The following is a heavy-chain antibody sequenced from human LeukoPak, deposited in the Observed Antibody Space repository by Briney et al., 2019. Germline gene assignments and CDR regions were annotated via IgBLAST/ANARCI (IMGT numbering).Heavy chain of an antibody. V-gene: IGHV1-2*02. D-gene: IGHD2-15*01. J-gene: IGHJ6*03. Sequence: GGSVKVSCKTSRYTFISYYIHWVRQAPGQGLEWMGWINPNSGGTNYAQKFEGRVTMTRDTSIRTVYMEMRRLKFDDTAVYYCARDPGATTPYMDVWGKGTTVTISS. CDR1: RYTFISYY. CDR3: ARDPGATTPYMDV. CDR2: INPNSGGT.